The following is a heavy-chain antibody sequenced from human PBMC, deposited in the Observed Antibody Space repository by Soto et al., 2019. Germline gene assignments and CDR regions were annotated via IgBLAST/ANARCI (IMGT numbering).Heavy chain of an antibody. V-gene: IGHV4-61*01. D-gene: IGHD2-21*02. CDR2: IYYSGGT. Sequence: SETLSLTCTVSGGSVSSGSYYWSWIRQPPGKGLEWIGHIYYSGGTNYNPSLKSRVTISVDTSKNQFSLKLSSVTAADTAVYYCARDNVTSGYYYGMDVWGQGTTVTVSS. CDR1: GGSVSSGSYY. J-gene: IGHJ6*02. CDR3: ARDNVTSGYYYGMDV.